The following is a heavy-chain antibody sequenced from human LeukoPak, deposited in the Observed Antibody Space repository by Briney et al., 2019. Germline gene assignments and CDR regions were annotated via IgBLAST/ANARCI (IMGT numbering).Heavy chain of an antibody. J-gene: IGHJ4*02. V-gene: IGHV4-61*01. CDR3: ARDLGRAVAGAFDY. D-gene: IGHD6-19*01. CDR1: GGSVSSGSYY. Sequence: SGTLSLTCTVSGGSVSSGSYYWSWIRQPPGKGLEWIGYIYYSGSTNYNPSLKSRVTISVDTSKNQFSLKLDSVTAADTAVYYCARDLGRAVAGAFDYWGQGTLVTVSS. CDR2: IYYSGST.